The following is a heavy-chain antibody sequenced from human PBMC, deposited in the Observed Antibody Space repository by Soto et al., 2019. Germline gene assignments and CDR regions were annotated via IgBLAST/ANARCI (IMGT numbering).Heavy chain of an antibody. CDR1: GGSISSSNW. CDR2: IYHSGST. D-gene: IGHD5-18*01. CDR3: ARAVSYGYYFDY. Sequence: SETLSLTCAVSGGSISSSNWWSWVRQPPGKGLEWIGEIYHSGSTNYNPSLKIRVTISVDNSKNQFSLKLSSVTAADTAVYYCARAVSYGYYFDYWGQGTLVTVSS. V-gene: IGHV4-4*02. J-gene: IGHJ4*02.